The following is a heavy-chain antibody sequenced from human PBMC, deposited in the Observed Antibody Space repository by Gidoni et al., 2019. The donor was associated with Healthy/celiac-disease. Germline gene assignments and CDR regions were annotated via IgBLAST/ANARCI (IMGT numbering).Heavy chain of an antibody. D-gene: IGHD6-6*01. CDR1: GFTCADYA. J-gene: IGHJ6*02. V-gene: IGHV3-9*01. Sequence: EVQLVESGGGLVQTGRSLRLSCAASGFTCADYAMHWVRQAPGQGLEWVSGISWNSGSIGYADSVKGRFTISRDNAKNSLYLQMNSLRAEDTALYYCAKQYSSSEYYYYGMDVWGQGTTVTVSS. CDR3: AKQYSSSEYYYYGMDV. CDR2: ISWNSGSI.